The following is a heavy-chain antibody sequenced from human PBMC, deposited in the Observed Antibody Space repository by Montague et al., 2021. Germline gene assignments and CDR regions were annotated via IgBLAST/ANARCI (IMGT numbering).Heavy chain of an antibody. CDR3: ARERDRYYYMDI. CDR2: VSHGGRT. Sequence: SETLSLTCTVSRSPINCDYYWGWIRQPPGKGLEWMGSVSHGGRTYYNPSLKSRVTISVDTSNNHFSLKLSSVTAADTAMYYCARERDRYYYMDIWGKGTTITVSS. V-gene: IGHV4-38-2*02. J-gene: IGHJ6*03. CDR1: RSPINCDYY.